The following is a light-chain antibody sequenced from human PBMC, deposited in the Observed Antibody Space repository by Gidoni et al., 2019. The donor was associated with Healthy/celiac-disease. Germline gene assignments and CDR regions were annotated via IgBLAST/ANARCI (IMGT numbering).Light chain of an antibody. J-gene: IGKJ3*01. V-gene: IGKV1-5*01. CDR2: DAS. CDR1: QSISSW. CDR3: QQYNSYPGT. Sequence: DIQMTQSPSTLSASVGDRVTIPCRASQSISSWLAWYQQKPGKAPKLLIYDASSLESVVPSRFSGSGSGTEFTLTISSLQPDDFATYYCQQYNSYPGTFGPGTKVDIK.